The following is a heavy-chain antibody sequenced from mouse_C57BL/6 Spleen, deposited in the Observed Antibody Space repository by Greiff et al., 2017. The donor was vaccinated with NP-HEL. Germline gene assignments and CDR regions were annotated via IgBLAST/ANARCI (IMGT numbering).Heavy chain of an antibody. Sequence: VKLVESGPELVKPGASVKISCKASGYTFTDYYINWVKQRPGQGLEWIGWIFPGSGSTYYNEKFKGKATLTVDKSSSTAYMLLSSLTSEDSAVYFCARDGSGEGAMDYWGQGTSVTVSS. CDR2: IFPGSGST. D-gene: IGHD3-2*02. V-gene: IGHV1-75*01. CDR1: GYTFTDYY. CDR3: ARDGSGEGAMDY. J-gene: IGHJ4*01.